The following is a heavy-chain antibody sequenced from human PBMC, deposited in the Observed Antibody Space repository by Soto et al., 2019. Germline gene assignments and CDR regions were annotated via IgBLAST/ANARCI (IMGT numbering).Heavy chain of an antibody. V-gene: IGHV4-34*01. J-gene: IGHJ4*02. D-gene: IGHD2-2*01. Sequence: SETLSLTCAVYGGSFSGYYWSWIRQPPGKGLEWIGEINHSGSTNYNPSLKSRVTISVDTSKNQFSLKLSSVTAADTAVYYCARGIGYCSSTSCYARYYFDYWGQGTLVTVSS. CDR1: GGSFSGYY. CDR2: INHSGST. CDR3: ARGIGYCSSTSCYARYYFDY.